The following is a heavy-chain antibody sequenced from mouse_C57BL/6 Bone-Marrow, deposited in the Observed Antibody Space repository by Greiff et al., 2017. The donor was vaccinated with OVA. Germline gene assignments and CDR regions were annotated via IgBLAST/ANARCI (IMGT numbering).Heavy chain of an antibody. CDR2: IDPENGDT. J-gene: IGHJ2*01. CDR1: GINIKDDY. D-gene: IGHD2-3*01. Sequence: EVKLMESGAELVRPGASVKLSCTASGINIKDDYMHWVKQRPEQGLEWIGRIDPENGDTEYASKFQGQATITVDTSSNTAYLQLSSLTSEDTAVYYCDGYYYWGQGTTLTVSS. V-gene: IGHV14-4*01. CDR3: DGYYY.